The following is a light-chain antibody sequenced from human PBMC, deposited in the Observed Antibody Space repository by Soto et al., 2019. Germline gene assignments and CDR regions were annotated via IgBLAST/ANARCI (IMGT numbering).Light chain of an antibody. CDR1: QSVSSN. CDR2: GAS. J-gene: IGKJ5*01. V-gene: IGKV3D-15*01. CDR3: QQSYNIPRT. Sequence: EQVMTQSPATPSPSPGERGTLSCTASQSVSSNLAWYQQKPGQAPRLLIYGASSRATGIPDRFSGGGSGTDFTLTISRLEPEDFATYYCQQSYNIPRTFGQGTRLEI.